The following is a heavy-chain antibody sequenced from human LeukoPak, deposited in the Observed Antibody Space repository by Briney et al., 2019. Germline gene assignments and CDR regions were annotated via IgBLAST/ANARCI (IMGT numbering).Heavy chain of an antibody. CDR2: IYYSGST. CDR1: GGSISSYY. Sequence: PSETLSLTCTVSGGSISSYYWSWIRQPPGKGLEWIGYIYYSGSTNYNPSLKSRVTISVDTSKNQFSLKLSSVTAADTAVYYCASNCGGDCYPLSNYYYYYYMDVWGKGTTVTVSS. J-gene: IGHJ6*03. D-gene: IGHD2-21*02. CDR3: ASNCGGDCYPLSNYYYYYYMDV. V-gene: IGHV4-59*01.